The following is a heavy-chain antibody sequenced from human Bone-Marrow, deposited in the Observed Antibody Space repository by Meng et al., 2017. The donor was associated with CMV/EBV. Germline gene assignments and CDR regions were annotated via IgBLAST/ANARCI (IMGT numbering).Heavy chain of an antibody. CDR1: GFTVSSNY. J-gene: IGHJ4*02. D-gene: IGHD1-26*01. CDR2: IYSGGST. Sequence: GESLKISCAASGFTVSSNYMSWVRQAPGKGLEWVSVIYSGGSTYYADSVKGRFTISRDNSKNTLYLQMNSLRAEDTAVYYCAKEPIVGATFYWGQGTLVTFSS. V-gene: IGHV3-53*01. CDR3: AKEPIVGATFY.